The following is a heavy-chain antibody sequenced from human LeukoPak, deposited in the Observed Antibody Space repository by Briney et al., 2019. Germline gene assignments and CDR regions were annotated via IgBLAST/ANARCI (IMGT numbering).Heavy chain of an antibody. CDR1: GFTFSNAW. CDR2: LKSNTDGGTT. CDR3: TTVEGETSAPYFDY. D-gene: IGHD3-16*01. Sequence: GGSLRLSCAASGFTFSNAWMSWVRQAPGKGLEWVGPLKSNTDGGTTDYATPVKGRFTSSRDDSKNTLYLQMNSLKTEDTAVYYCTTVEGETSAPYFDYWGQGTLVTVSS. V-gene: IGHV3-15*01. J-gene: IGHJ4*02.